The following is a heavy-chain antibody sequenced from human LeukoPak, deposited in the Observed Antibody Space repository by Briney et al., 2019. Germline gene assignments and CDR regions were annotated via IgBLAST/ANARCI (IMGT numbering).Heavy chain of an antibody. J-gene: IGHJ3*02. D-gene: IGHD2-15*01. CDR2: IRYDGSNK. CDR3: AKDFNTPYAFDI. V-gene: IGHV3-30*02. Sequence: GGSLRLSCAASGFTFSSYGMHWVRQAPGKGLEWVAFIRYDGSNKYYADSVKGRFTISRDNSKNTLYLQMNSLRAEDTAVYYCAKDFNTPYAFDIWGQGTMVTVSS. CDR1: GFTFSSYG.